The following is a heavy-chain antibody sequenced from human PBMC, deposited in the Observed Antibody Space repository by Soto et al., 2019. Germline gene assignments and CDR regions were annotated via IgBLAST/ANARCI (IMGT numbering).Heavy chain of an antibody. D-gene: IGHD6-6*01. J-gene: IGHJ4*02. CDR2: IIHSGST. CDR3: AQYSRVLWFRDY. CDR1: GGSFSGYY. Sequence: SETLSLTCAVYGGSFSGYYWSWIRQPAGKGLEWIGEIIHSGSTKYNPSLRSRVTISVDTSKNQFSLKLSAVTAADTAVYQCAQYSRVLWFRDYWGRGTLVTLSS. V-gene: IGHV4-34*12.